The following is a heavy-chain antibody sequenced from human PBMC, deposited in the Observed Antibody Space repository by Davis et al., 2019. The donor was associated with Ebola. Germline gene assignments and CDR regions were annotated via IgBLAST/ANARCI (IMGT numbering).Heavy chain of an antibody. Sequence: GESLKISCAASGFTFSSYRMNWVRQAPGKGLEWVSSISSSSGYIYYADSVKGRFTISRDNAKTSLYLQMNSLRVEDTAVYFCARGGEGSYFPNYYYYGMDVWGQGTTVTVSS. CDR3: ARGGEGSYFPNYYYYGMDV. CDR2: ISSSSGYI. D-gene: IGHD1-26*01. V-gene: IGHV3-21*01. CDR1: GFTFSSYR. J-gene: IGHJ6*02.